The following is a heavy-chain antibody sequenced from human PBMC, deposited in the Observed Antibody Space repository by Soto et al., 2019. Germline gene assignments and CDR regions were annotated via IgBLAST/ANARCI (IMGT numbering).Heavy chain of an antibody. CDR2: IRSKANSYAT. D-gene: IGHD3-22*01. CDR1: GFTFSGSA. Sequence: EVQLVESGGGLVQPGGSLKLSCAASGFTFSGSAMHWVRQASGKGLEWVGRIRSKANSYATAYAASVKGRFTISRDYSKNPAYLQMNSLKTEDTAVYYCTSSALIEYYYYYGMDVWGQGTTVTVSS. V-gene: IGHV3-73*02. J-gene: IGHJ6*02. CDR3: TSSALIEYYYYYGMDV.